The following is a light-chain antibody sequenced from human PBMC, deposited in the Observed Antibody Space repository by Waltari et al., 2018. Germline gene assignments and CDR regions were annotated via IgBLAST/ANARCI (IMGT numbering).Light chain of an antibody. V-gene: IGLV1-47*01. Sequence: QSVVTQPPSASGTPGQRVTISCSGRSPNIGDNHVYWYQQVPGTAPKLLVHTNNERPSGVPARFTGSKSGTSASLAIYGLRSEDEADYYCASWDDKLNAWVIGGGTRLTVL. J-gene: IGLJ3*02. CDR3: ASWDDKLNAWV. CDR1: SPNIGDNH. CDR2: TNN.